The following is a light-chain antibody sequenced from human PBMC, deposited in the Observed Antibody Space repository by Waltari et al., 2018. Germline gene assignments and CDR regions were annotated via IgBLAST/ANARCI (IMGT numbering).Light chain of an antibody. Sequence: QSVLTQPPSASGTPGQRVTISCSGSSSNIGRNTVNWYQQLPGTAPKLLIYSNNQRPSGLPDRFSGSKSGTSASLAISGLQSEDEADYYCAAWDDSLNGVVFGGGTKLTVL. CDR1: SSNIGRNT. J-gene: IGLJ2*01. CDR3: AAWDDSLNGVV. CDR2: SNN. V-gene: IGLV1-44*01.